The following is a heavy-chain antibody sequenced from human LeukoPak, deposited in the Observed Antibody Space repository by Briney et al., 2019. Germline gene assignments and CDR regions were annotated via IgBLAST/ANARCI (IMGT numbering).Heavy chain of an antibody. V-gene: IGHV3-49*04. CDR1: GFTFGDYA. CDR2: IRSKAYGGTT. D-gene: IGHD6-25*01. Sequence: GGSLRLSCTASGFTFGDYAMSWVRQAPGKGLEWVGFIRSKAYGGTTECAASVKGRFTISRDDSKSITYLQMNSLKTEDTAVFYCTRVAYTRGYYYFDYWGQGTLVTVSS. J-gene: IGHJ4*02. CDR3: TRVAYTRGYYYFDY.